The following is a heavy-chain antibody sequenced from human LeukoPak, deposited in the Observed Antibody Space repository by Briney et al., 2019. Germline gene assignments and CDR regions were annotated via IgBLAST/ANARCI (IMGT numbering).Heavy chain of an antibody. CDR3: ARGQYYASGSYYNVQTGYYYMDV. CDR2: IIPIFGTA. CDR1: GGTFSSYA. V-gene: IGHV1-69*13. D-gene: IGHD3-10*01. J-gene: IGHJ6*03. Sequence: SVKVSCKASGGTFSSYAISWVRQAPGQGLEWMGGIIPIFGTANYAQKFQGRVTITADESTSTAYMELSSLRSEDTAVYYCARGQYYASGSYYNVQTGYYYMDVWGKGTTVTVSS.